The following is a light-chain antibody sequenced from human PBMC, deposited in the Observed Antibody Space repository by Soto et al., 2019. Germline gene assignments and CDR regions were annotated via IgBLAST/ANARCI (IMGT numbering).Light chain of an antibody. CDR2: DAS. Sequence: DINMSQPPPPLSASGGDTVTIYCQASQDINNYLNWYQQKPGQAPKLLIYDASGLEVGVPSRFSGSGSGTHFTLTISGLQPEDIATYYCQQYGDLTFVFGQGTRVEI. CDR3: QQYGDLTFV. J-gene: IGKJ5*01. CDR1: QDINNY. V-gene: IGKV1-33*01.